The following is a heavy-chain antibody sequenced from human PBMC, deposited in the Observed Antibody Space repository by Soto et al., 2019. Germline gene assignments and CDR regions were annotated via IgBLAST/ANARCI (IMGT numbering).Heavy chain of an antibody. J-gene: IGHJ4*02. Sequence: EVQLLESGGGLVQPGGSLRLSCAASGFTFSSYAMNWVRQAPGKGLEWVSVITGSGDATYYADSVKGRFTISRDNSKNPLDVQVNSLRAEDPAVYYCARAMSGYNAPLDHWGQGTRVTVSS. CDR3: ARAMSGYNAPLDH. V-gene: IGHV3-23*01. CDR1: GFTFSSYA. D-gene: IGHD1-20*01. CDR2: ITGSGDAT.